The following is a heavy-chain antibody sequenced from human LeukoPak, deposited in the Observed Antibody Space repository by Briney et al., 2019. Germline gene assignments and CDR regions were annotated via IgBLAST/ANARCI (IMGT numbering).Heavy chain of an antibody. D-gene: IGHD1-7*01. Sequence: ASVKVSCKASGFTFTTYYMHWVRQAPGQGLEWMGIINPSGGSTSYTQKFQGRVTMTRDMSTSTVYMELSSLRSEDTAVYYCARAPNWNYAENYYFDSWGQGTLVTVSS. J-gene: IGHJ4*02. V-gene: IGHV1-46*01. CDR2: INPSGGST. CDR3: ARAPNWNYAENYYFDS. CDR1: GFTFTTYY.